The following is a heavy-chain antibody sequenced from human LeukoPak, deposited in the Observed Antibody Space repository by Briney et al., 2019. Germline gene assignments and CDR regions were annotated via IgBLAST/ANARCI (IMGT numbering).Heavy chain of an antibody. J-gene: IGHJ3*02. Sequence: SETLSLTCSVYGGSFSDYFWSWIRQSPGKGLEWIGEINDGGNTNYNPSLMSRVIVSMEKSKKQFSLVMRSVAAADTAVYYCARFSRITWGDWGDAFDIWGQGTTVIVSS. V-gene: IGHV4-34*01. CDR1: GGSFSDYF. CDR2: INDGGNT. D-gene: IGHD2-21*02. CDR3: ARFSRITWGDWGDAFDI.